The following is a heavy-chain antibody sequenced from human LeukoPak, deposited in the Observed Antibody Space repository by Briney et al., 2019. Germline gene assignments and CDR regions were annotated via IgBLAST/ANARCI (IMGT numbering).Heavy chain of an antibody. D-gene: IGHD1-26*01. CDR1: GGTFSSYA. V-gene: IGHV1-46*01. CDR3: ARDKSGSYWYDAFDI. Sequence: ASVKVSCKASGGTFSSYAISWVRQAPGQGLEWMGIINPSGGSTSYAQKFQGRVTMTRDTSTSTVYMELSSLRSEDTAVYYCARDKSGSYWYDAFDIWGQGTMVTVSS. J-gene: IGHJ3*02. CDR2: INPSGGST.